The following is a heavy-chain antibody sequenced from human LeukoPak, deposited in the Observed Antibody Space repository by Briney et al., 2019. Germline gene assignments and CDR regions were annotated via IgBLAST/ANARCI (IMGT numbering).Heavy chain of an antibody. CDR2: INWNGDST. D-gene: IGHD5-24*01. Sequence: GGSLRLSCAASGFTYDDYGMGWVRQVPGKGLEWVSGINWNGDSTGYADSLRGRFTISRDNAKNSLFLQMHSLRAEDTALYYCARVKVATMRGGFDIWGQGTMITVSS. CDR3: ARVKVATMRGGFDI. V-gene: IGHV3-20*04. J-gene: IGHJ3*02. CDR1: GFTYDDYG.